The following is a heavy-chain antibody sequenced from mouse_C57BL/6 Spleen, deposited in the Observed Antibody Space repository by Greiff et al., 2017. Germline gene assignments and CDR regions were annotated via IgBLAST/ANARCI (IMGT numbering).Heavy chain of an antibody. Sequence: VQLQQPGAELVRPGTSVKLSCKASGYTFNSYWMHWVKQRPGQGLEWIGVIDPSDSYTNYNQKFKGKATLTVDTSSSTAYMQLSSLTSEDSAVYYCARGVYYPIYYAVAYRGQGASVTVSS. CDR3: ARGVYYPIYYAVAY. CDR2: IDPSDSYT. V-gene: IGHV1-59*01. D-gene: IGHD2-1*01. J-gene: IGHJ4*01. CDR1: GYTFNSYW.